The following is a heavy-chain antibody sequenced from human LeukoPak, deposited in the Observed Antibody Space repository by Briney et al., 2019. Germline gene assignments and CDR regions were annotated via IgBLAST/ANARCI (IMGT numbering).Heavy chain of an antibody. CDR2: IYYSGST. CDR3: ARRRSGYYKPPDY. D-gene: IGHD3-9*01. CDR1: GGSISSYY. J-gene: IGHJ4*02. V-gene: IGHV4-59*12. Sequence: TSETLSLTCTVSGGSISSYYWMWLRQPPGKGREGIGYIYYSGSTYYSPSLKSRVTISVDTSKTQFSLKLSSVTAADTAVYSCARRRSGYYKPPDYWGQGTLVTVSS.